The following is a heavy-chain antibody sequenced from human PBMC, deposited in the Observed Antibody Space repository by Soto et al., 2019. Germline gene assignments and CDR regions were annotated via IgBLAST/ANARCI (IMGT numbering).Heavy chain of an antibody. Sequence: SETLSLTCAVYGGSFSGYYWSWIRQPPGKGLGWIGEINHSGSTNYNPSLKSRVTISVDTSKNQFSLKLSSVTAADTAVYYCASLATIRIAALPRSYYYGMDVWGQGTTVTVSS. CDR3: ASLATIRIAALPRSYYYGMDV. CDR1: GGSFSGYY. V-gene: IGHV4-34*01. D-gene: IGHD6-6*01. J-gene: IGHJ6*02. CDR2: INHSGST.